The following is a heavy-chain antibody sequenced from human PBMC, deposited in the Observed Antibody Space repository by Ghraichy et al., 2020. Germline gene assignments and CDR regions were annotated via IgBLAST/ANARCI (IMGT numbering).Heavy chain of an antibody. CDR2: IFYSGNT. CDR1: GGSINSGGYY. CDR3: ARGSPYY. Sequence: SETLSLTCTVSGGSINSGGYYWSWIRQRPGKGLEWIGYIFYSGNTYYNPSLKSRVTISVDTSKNQFSLKLSSVTAADTAVYYCARGSPYYWGQGTLVTVSS. J-gene: IGHJ4*02. V-gene: IGHV4-31*03.